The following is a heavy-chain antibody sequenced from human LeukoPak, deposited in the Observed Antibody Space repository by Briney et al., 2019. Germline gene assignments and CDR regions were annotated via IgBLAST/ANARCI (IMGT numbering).Heavy chain of an antibody. Sequence: PGGSLRLSCAASGFTFSSYGMHWVRQAPGKGLESVAFIQYYGGNKFYADSVKGRFTISRDNSKNTLYLQMNSLRAEDTAMYYCAKGRSGGAYDAFDIWGQGTMVTVSS. CDR2: IQYYGGNK. CDR1: GFTFSSYG. D-gene: IGHD3-10*01. J-gene: IGHJ3*02. V-gene: IGHV3-30*02. CDR3: AKGRSGGAYDAFDI.